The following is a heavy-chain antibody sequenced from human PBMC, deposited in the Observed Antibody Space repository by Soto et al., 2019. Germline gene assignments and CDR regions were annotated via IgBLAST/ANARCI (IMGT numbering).Heavy chain of an antibody. CDR2: VHSEGSMT. CDR3: TREGFDY. CDR1: GFTFSTDW. J-gene: IGHJ4*02. Sequence: GGSLRLSCAVSGFTFSTDWMHWVRQAPGEGLVWVSGVHSEGSMTVYADSVKGRFTISRDNAKNTLYLQMNSLRVEDTAVYYCTREGFDYWGQGTPVTVSS. V-gene: IGHV3-74*01.